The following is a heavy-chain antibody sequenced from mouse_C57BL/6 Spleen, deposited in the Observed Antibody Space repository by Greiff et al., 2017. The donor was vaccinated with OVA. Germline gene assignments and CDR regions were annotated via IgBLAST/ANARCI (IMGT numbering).Heavy chain of an antibody. CDR2: INPSTGGT. V-gene: IGHV1-42*01. D-gene: IGHD1-1*01. Sequence: EVKLQESGPELVKPGASVKISCKASGYSFTGYYMNWVKQSPEKSLEWIGEINPSTGGTTYNQKFKAKATLTVDKSSSTAYMQLKSLTSEDSAVYYCARLGNYYGSSHWYFDVWGTGTTVTVSS. CDR3: ARLGNYYGSSHWYFDV. J-gene: IGHJ1*03. CDR1: GYSFTGYY.